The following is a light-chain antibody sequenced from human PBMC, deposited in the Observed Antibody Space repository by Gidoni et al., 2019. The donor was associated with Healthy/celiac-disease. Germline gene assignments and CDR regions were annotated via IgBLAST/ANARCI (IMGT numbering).Light chain of an antibody. V-gene: IGKV1-NL1*01. J-gene: IGKJ2*01. CDR3: RQYYSTPQT. CDR2: AAS. CDR1: QGISNS. Sequence: DIQLTQSPSPLSASVGDRVTITCRASQGISNSLAWYQQKPGKAPKLLLYAASRLENGVPSRFSGSGSGTDYTLTISSLQPEDFATYYCRQYYSTPQTFGQGTKLEIK.